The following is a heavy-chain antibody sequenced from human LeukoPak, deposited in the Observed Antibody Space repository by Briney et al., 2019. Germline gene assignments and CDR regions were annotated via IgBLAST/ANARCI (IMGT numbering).Heavy chain of an antibody. J-gene: IGHJ3*02. V-gene: IGHV3-20*04. D-gene: IGHD6-13*01. CDR3: AREGPGIAAAGSAFDT. CDR2: INWNGGST. CDR1: GFTFDDYG. Sequence: GGSLRLSCAASGFTFDDYGMSWVRQAPGKGLEWVSGINWNGGSTGYADSVKGRFTISGDNAKNSLYLQMNSLRAEDTALYYCAREGPGIAAAGSAFDTWGQGTMVTVSS.